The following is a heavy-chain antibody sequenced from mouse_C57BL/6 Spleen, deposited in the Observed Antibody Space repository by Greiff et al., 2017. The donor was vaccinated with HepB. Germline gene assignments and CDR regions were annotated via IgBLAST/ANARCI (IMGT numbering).Heavy chain of an antibody. CDR1: GYAFSSSW. V-gene: IGHV1-82*01. D-gene: IGHD4-1*02. CDR2: IYPGDGDT. CDR3: ARSANWSYFDY. Sequence: VQGVESGPELVKPGASVKISCKASGYAFSSSWMNWVKQRPGKGLEWIGRIYPGDGDTNYNGKFKGKATLTADNSSSTAYVQLSSLTSEDSAVYFCARSANWSYFDYWGQGTTLTVSS. J-gene: IGHJ2*01.